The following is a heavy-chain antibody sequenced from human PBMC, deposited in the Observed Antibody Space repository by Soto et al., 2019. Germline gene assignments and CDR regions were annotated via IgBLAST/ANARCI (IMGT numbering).Heavy chain of an antibody. CDR2: INPNVGGT. CDR3: ARGGREVPRIPYDT. V-gene: IGHV1-2*02. CDR1: GYTFTDYY. Sequence: QVHLVQSGAEVKKPGASVYVSCKDSGYTFTDYYVHWVRQAPGQGLEWMGWINPNVGGTNYARKFQGRLTMTRDTSISTVYMQLTRLGPDDTARYYCARGGREVPRIPYDTWGQGTLVTVSS. J-gene: IGHJ5*02. D-gene: IGHD3-16*01.